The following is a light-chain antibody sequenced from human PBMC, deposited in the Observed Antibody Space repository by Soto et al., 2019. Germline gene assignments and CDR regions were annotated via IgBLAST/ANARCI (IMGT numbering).Light chain of an antibody. CDR1: SSNIGAGYD. V-gene: IGLV1-40*01. CDR3: QAYDDGLSGSV. J-gene: IGLJ1*01. CDR2: GNY. Sequence: QSVLTQPPSVSGATGQSVTISCSGSSSNIGAGYDVHWYQQFPGGAPKSLIFGNYNRPSGVPNRFSGSRSGSSASLAIAGLQPEDEAFYYCQAYDDGLSGSVFGTGTKVNVL.